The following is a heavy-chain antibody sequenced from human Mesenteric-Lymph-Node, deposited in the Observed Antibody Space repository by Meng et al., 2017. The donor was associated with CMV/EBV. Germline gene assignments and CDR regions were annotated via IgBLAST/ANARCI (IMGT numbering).Heavy chain of an antibody. CDR3: ARGNQYYDFWSGYPGYYYYGMDV. D-gene: IGHD3-3*01. CDR1: AGSFSTYY. V-gene: IGHV4-59*01. J-gene: IGHJ6*02. Sequence: GSLRLSCTVSAGSFSTYYWSWIRQPPGKGLEWIGYIYYSGSTNYNPSLKSRVTISVDTSKNQFSLKLSSVTAADTAVYYCARGNQYYDFWSGYPGYYYYGMDVWGQGTTVTVSS. CDR2: IYYSGST.